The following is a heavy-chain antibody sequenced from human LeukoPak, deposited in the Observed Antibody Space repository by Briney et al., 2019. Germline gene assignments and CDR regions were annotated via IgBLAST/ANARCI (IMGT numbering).Heavy chain of an antibody. V-gene: IGHV4-34*01. CDR3: ARDDYFGPGSGLCYFDR. Sequence: SETLSLTCGVYGGSFSDYYWTCVRESPGKGREGSGEINQGGSTTYNPSLKSRVTISVDTSKNEFSLNMSSVTDADTAVYYCARDDYFGPGSGLCYFDRGGGSPLVIVS. D-gene: IGHD3-10*01. CDR2: INQGGST. CDR1: GGSFSDYY. J-gene: IGHJ2*01.